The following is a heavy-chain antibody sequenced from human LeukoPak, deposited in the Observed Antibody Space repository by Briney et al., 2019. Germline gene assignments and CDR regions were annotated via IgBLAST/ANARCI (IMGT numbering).Heavy chain of an antibody. V-gene: IGHV4-30-4*01. CDR2: IYYSGNT. J-gene: IGHJ4*02. CDR1: GGSISSGDYC. D-gene: IGHD5-18*01. CDR3: AREVRGYSYGYFDY. Sequence: SQTLSLTCTVSGGSISSGDYCWSWMGQPPGKGLEWIGYIYYSGNTYYNPSLKSRVTISVDTSKNQFSLKLSSVTAADTAVYYCAREVRGYSYGYFDYWGQGTLVTVSS.